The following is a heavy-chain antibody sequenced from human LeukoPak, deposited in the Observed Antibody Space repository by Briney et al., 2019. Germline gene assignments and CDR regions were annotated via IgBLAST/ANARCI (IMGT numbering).Heavy chain of an antibody. Sequence: GSLRLSCAASGFTFTSYEMAWVRQAPGMGPEFISYISNSGSPIKYGNAVKGRFTISRDNSKNSVYLQMDSLRAEDTAVYYCAGGPQYGGSFAFWGQGTLVTVSS. CDR1: GFTFTSYE. D-gene: IGHD1-26*01. CDR3: AGGPQYGGSFAF. J-gene: IGHJ4*02. V-gene: IGHV3-48*03. CDR2: ISNSGSPI.